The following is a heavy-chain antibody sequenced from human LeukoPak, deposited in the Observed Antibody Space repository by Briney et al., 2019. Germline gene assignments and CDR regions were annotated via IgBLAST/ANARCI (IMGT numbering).Heavy chain of an antibody. CDR1: GFTFSSYG. Sequence: PGGSLRLSCAASGFTFSSYGMHWVRQAPGKGLEWVAFIRYDGSNKYYADSVKGRFTISRDNSKNTLYLQMNSLRAEDTAVYYCAKDSRIGGSYYYYYYYYYMDVWGKGTTVTISS. CDR2: IRYDGSNK. V-gene: IGHV3-30*02. J-gene: IGHJ6*03. D-gene: IGHD1-26*01. CDR3: AKDSRIGGSYYYYYYYYYMDV.